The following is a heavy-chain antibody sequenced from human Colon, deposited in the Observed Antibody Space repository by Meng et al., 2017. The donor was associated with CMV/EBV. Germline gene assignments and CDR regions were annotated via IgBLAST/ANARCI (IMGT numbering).Heavy chain of an antibody. J-gene: IGHJ1*01. CDR1: GFTFNTFG. CDR3: ARPTVPSYSDFVLV. Sequence: GGSLRLSCSASGFTFNTFGMHWVRQVPGKGLVWVARINSDGSTLTYADSVRGRFTVSRDNTKNTLYLQMTNLRGEDTALYYCARPTVPSYSDFVLVWGQGTLVTVSS. D-gene: IGHD5-18*01. CDR2: INSDGSTL. V-gene: IGHV3-74*03.